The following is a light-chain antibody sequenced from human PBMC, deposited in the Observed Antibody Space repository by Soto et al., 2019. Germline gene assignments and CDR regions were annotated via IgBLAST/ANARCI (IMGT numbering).Light chain of an antibody. CDR2: DAS. V-gene: IGKV3-20*01. CDR1: QTVSSSY. Sequence: EIVLTQSPGTLSLSPGDRATLSCRASQTVSSSYLAWYQQKPGQAPSLLIYDASSSATGIPDRFSGSGSSTHFSLTISSMETKDFAVYYCPHYGCAPWTFGQGTKVEVK. CDR3: PHYGCAPWT. J-gene: IGKJ1*01.